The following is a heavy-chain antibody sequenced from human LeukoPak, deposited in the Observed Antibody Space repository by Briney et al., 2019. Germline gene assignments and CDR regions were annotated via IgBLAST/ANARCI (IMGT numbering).Heavy chain of an antibody. CDR1: GFTFSSYE. CDR3: ARGTGAEGSGSSPFDY. CDR2: ISNSGKTI. Sequence: PGGSLRLSCAASGFTFSSYEMNWVRQAPGKGLEWVSYISNSGKTIHYADSVKGRFTISRDNAKNSLYLQMNSLRAEDTAVYYCARGTGAEGSGSSPFDYWGQGTLVTVSS. D-gene: IGHD3-10*01. J-gene: IGHJ4*02. V-gene: IGHV3-48*03.